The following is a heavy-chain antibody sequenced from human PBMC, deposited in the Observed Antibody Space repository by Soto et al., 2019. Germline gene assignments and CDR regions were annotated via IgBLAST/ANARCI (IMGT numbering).Heavy chain of an antibody. CDR1: GFTFSDSY. CDR3: TVWGSGSDFVAA. V-gene: IGHV3-72*01. Sequence: EVQLVESGGGLIQPGESLRLSCSTSGFTFSDSYMQWVRQAPGKGLEWVGRTKNKAASYATEDAAYVKGRFSISRDHSQNSLYLQMNSMKIEDTAVYYGTVWGSGSDFVAAWGQGTQVIVSS. CDR2: TKNKAASYAT. J-gene: IGHJ4*02. D-gene: IGHD3-10*01.